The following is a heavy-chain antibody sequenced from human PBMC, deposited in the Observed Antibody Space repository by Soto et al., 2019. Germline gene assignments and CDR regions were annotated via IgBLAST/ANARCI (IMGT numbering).Heavy chain of an antibody. CDR3: ARDVYSSSWPDYGMDV. J-gene: IGHJ6*02. Sequence: EVQLVESGGGLVQPGGSLRLSCAASGFTFSSYWMSWVRQAPGKGLEWVANIKQDGSEKYYVDSVKGRFTISRDNAKNSLYLQMNSLRAEDTAVYYCARDVYSSSWPDYGMDVWGQGTTVTVSS. CDR1: GFTFSSYW. V-gene: IGHV3-7*04. CDR2: IKQDGSEK. D-gene: IGHD6-13*01.